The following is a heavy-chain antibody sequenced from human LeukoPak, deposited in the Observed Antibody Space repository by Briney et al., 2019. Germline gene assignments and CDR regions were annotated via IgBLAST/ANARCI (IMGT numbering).Heavy chain of an antibody. Sequence: GGSLRLSCAASGFSFSSYAIHWVRQAPGKGLEWVAFIRYDGSNKYYADSVKGRFTISRDNSKNTLYLQMNSLRAEDTAVYYCAKDPTDFDSSGQTYFDYWGQGTLVTVSS. CDR1: GFSFSSYA. V-gene: IGHV3-30*02. D-gene: IGHD3-22*01. J-gene: IGHJ4*02. CDR2: IRYDGSNK. CDR3: AKDPTDFDSSGQTYFDY.